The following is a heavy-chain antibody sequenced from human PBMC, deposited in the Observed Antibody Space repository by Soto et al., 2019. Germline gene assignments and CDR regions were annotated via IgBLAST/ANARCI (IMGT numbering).Heavy chain of an antibody. CDR1: GYSFTSYW. CDR2: IYPGDSDT. V-gene: IGHV5-51*01. CDR3: ARHGAYYDFWSGYSGQSGSYYYGMDV. Sequence: GESLKISCKGSGYSFTSYWIGWVRQMPGKGLEWMGIIYPGDSDTRYSPSFQGQVTISADKSISTAYLQWSSLKASDTAMYYCARHGAYYDFWSGYSGQSGSYYYGMDVWGQGTTVTVSS. J-gene: IGHJ6*02. D-gene: IGHD3-3*01.